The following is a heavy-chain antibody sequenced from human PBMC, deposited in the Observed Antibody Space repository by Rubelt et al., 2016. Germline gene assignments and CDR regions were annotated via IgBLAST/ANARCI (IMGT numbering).Heavy chain of an antibody. CDR2: IDYSGST. CDR1: GESLSSNSFY. V-gene: IGHV4-39*01. D-gene: IGHD4-17*01. J-gene: IGHJ4*02. Sequence: QLQLQESGPGLVQPSETLSLTCTISGESLSSNSFYWGWIRQPPGKGLEWIGSIDYSGSTYSNPSLRSRVTMSFDTSKNQFSLKLSSVTAADTAVYYCARHAFIVTTGSFWDYWGQGTLITVSS. CDR3: ARHAFIVTTGSFWDY.